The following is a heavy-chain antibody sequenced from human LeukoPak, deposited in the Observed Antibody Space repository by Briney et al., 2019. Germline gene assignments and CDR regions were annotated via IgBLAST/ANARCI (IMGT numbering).Heavy chain of an antibody. CDR3: ARHSGSGSLSRPFDP. D-gene: IGHD3-10*01. CDR2: VYYTGST. Sequence: PSENLSLTCSVSGPSVTSGGFYWGWLRQPPGKGLECIATVYYTGSTYYNPSLKSRVTISIDTSKNQFSLSLRSLIAADTAVYYCARHSGSGSLSRPFDPWGQGTLVTVSS. V-gene: IGHV4-39*01. CDR1: GPSVTSGGFY. J-gene: IGHJ5*02.